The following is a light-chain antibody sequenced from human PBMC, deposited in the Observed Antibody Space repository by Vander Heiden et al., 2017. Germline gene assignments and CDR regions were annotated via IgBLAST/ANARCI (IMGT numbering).Light chain of an antibody. CDR2: DAS. CDR1: QDISNY. J-gene: IGKJ5*01. Sequence: DFQMTQSPSSLSASVGDRVTITCQSSQDISNYLNWYQQKPGKAPKLLSYDASNLDTGVPARFSGSGSGTDFTFSISSLQPEEIAAYYCQQYDNHPVTFGQGTRLEIK. CDR3: QQYDNHPVT. V-gene: IGKV1-33*01.